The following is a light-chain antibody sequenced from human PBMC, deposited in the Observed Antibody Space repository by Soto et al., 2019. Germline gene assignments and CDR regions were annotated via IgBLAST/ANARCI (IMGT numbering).Light chain of an antibody. CDR2: GAS. CDR3: QQYNNWPPLT. CDR1: QSVSSN. V-gene: IGKV3-15*01. J-gene: IGKJ4*01. Sequence: EIVRRLSAGTRAVSGEEGATRSCMASQSVSSNLAWYQQKPGQAPRLLIYGASTRATGIPARFSGSGSETAFTLTISSLQSDDFAVYYCQQYNNWPPLTFGGGTKVDIK.